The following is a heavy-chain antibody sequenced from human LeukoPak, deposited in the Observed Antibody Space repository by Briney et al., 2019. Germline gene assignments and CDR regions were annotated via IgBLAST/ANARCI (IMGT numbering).Heavy chain of an antibody. D-gene: IGHD3-3*01. CDR1: GYTFTGYY. J-gene: IGHJ4*02. CDR2: INPNSGGT. CDR3: ARLILELGGYAVDY. Sequence: GASVKASCKASGYTFTGYYMHWVRQAPGQGLEWMGWINPNSGGTNYAQKFQGRVTMTRDTSISTAYMELSRLRSDDTAVYYCARLILELGGYAVDYWGQGTLVTVSS. V-gene: IGHV1-2*02.